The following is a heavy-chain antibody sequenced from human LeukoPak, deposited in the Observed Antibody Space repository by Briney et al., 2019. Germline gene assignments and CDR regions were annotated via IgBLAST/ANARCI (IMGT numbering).Heavy chain of an antibody. CDR1: GYSISSSNW. CDR3: ARNSGSGSYFAFDI. CDR2: IYYSGST. J-gene: IGHJ3*02. V-gene: IGHV4-28*01. Sequence: SETLSLTCAVSGYSISSSNWWGWIRQPPGKGLEWIGYIYYSGSTYYNPSLESRVTMSVDTSKNQFSLKLSSVTAVDTAVYYCARNSGSGSYFAFDIWGQGTMVTVSS. D-gene: IGHD3-10*01.